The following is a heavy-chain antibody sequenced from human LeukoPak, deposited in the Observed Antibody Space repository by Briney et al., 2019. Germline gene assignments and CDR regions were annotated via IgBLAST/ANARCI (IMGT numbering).Heavy chain of an antibody. D-gene: IGHD6-19*01. CDR1: GGSFSGYY. CDR3: ARGLDVVAVAGLYYFDY. Sequence: KPSETLSLTCAVYGGSFSGYYWSWIRQPPGKGLEWIGEINHSGSTNYNPSLKSRVTISVDTSQLQFSLKLSSVPPAYPSVYYCARGLDVVAVAGLYYFDYWGQGTLVTVSS. V-gene: IGHV4-34*01. J-gene: IGHJ4*02. CDR2: INHSGST.